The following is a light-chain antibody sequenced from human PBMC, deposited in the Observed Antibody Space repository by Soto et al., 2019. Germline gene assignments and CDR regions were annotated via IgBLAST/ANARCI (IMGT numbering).Light chain of an antibody. CDR3: QQYDSYPLT. CDR2: KAS. Sequence: DTQMTQSPSTLSASVGDRVTITCRASQNINIWLAWYQQKPGKAPKPLIYKASTLQSGVPSSFSGRGSGTEFSLTISSLQPDDFATYYCQQYDSYPLTFGGGTKVEIK. V-gene: IGKV1-5*03. J-gene: IGKJ4*01. CDR1: QNINIW.